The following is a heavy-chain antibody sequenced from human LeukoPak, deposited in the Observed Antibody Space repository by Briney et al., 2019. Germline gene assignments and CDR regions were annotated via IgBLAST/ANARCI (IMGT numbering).Heavy chain of an antibody. Sequence: PSETLSLTCTVSGGSISSSSYYWGWIRQPPGKGLEWIGNIYYSGNTYYNPSLKNRVTIAVDTSKNQFSLKLSSVTAADTAVYYCARHPERAGTVRAFDIWGQGTMVTVSS. V-gene: IGHV4-39*01. J-gene: IGHJ3*02. CDR3: ARHPERAGTVRAFDI. CDR2: IYYSGNT. D-gene: IGHD6-19*01. CDR1: GGSISSSSYY.